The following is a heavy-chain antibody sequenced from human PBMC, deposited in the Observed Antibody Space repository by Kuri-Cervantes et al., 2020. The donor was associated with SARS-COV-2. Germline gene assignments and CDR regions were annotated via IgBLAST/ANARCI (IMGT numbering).Heavy chain of an antibody. CDR1: GYTFSDYY. V-gene: IGHV1-2*04. CDR3: ARGMVRGLIQYYYYGMDV. CDR2: IDPNSGGA. Sequence: SVKVSCKLSGYTFSDYYMYWVRQAPGQGLEWMGWIDPNSGGANYAQKFQGWVTMTRDTSISTAYMELSRLRSDDTAVYYCARGMVRGLIQYYYYGMDVWGQGTTVTVSS. D-gene: IGHD3-10*01. J-gene: IGHJ6*02.